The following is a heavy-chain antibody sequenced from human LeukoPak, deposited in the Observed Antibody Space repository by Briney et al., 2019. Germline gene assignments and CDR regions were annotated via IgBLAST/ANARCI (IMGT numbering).Heavy chain of an antibody. CDR2: ISSSSSYI. CDR1: GFTFSSYR. Sequence: MSGGSLRLSCAASGFTFSSYRMNWVRQAPGRGLEWVSSISSSSSYIYYADSVKGRFTISRDNAKNSLYLQMNSLRAEDTAVYYCARDVVVPAARSLAFDIWGQGTMVTVSS. V-gene: IGHV3-21*01. J-gene: IGHJ3*02. CDR3: ARDVVVPAARSLAFDI. D-gene: IGHD2-2*01.